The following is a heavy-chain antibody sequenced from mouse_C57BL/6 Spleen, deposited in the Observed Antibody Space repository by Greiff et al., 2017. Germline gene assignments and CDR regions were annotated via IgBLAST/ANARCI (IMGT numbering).Heavy chain of an antibody. CDR2: ISNLAYSI. D-gene: IGHD1-1*01. Sequence: EVMLVESGGGLVQPGGSLKLSCAASGFTFSDYGMAWVRQAPRKGPEWVAFISNLAYSIYYADTVTGRFTISRENAKNTLYLEMSSLRSEDTAMYYCARRDYYGSSGYFDVWGTGTTVTVSS. J-gene: IGHJ1*03. CDR1: GFTFSDYG. CDR3: ARRDYYGSSGYFDV. V-gene: IGHV5-15*04.